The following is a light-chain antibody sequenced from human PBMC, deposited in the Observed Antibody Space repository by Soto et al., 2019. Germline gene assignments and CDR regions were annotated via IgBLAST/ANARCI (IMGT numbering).Light chain of an antibody. CDR1: QSISNF. Sequence: DIQMTQSPSSLSASVGDRVTITCRASQSISNFLTWYQQKPGKAPKLLIYAASSLRSGVTSRFSGSGSGTEFTLTISSLQREDFATYVCQQSYSSPWTFGQGTKVEIK. J-gene: IGKJ1*01. CDR3: QQSYSSPWT. V-gene: IGKV1-39*01. CDR2: AAS.